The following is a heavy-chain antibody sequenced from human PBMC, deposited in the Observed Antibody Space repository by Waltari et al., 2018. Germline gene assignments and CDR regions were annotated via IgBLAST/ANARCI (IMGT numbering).Heavy chain of an antibody. CDR3: ARRTGYIWGSYHSFDY. Sequence: QVQLQESGPGLVKPSETLSLTCAVSGYSISSGYYWGWIRQPPGKGLEWIGSIYHSGSTYYNPSLKSRVTISVDTSKNQFSLKLSSVTAADTAVYYCARRTGYIWGSYHSFDYWGQGTLVTVSS. CDR2: IYHSGST. J-gene: IGHJ4*02. D-gene: IGHD3-16*02. CDR1: GYSISSGYY. V-gene: IGHV4-38-2*01.